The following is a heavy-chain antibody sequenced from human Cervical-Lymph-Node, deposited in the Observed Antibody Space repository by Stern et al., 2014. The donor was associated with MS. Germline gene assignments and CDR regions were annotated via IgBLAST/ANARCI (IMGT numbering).Heavy chain of an antibody. CDR3: AREPYCGDDCFQAWFDP. J-gene: IGHJ5*02. Sequence: EVHLVESGGGIVQPGGSLRLSCAASGFTFRDYNMNWVRQAPGQGLEWIAYVSTFSATIYYADSVKGRFTISRDNGENSLYLQMNSLRDEDTAFYYCAREPYCGDDCFQAWFDPWGQGALVTVST. V-gene: IGHV3-48*02. CDR1: GFTFRDYN. CDR2: VSTFSATI. D-gene: IGHD2-21*01.